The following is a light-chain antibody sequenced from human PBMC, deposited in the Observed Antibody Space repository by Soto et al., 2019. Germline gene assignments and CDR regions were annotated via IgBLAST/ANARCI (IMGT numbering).Light chain of an antibody. Sequence: QSVLTQPPSVSGAPGQSVTISCTGSSSNIGAGYAVHWYQQLPGTAPKLLIYDNDNRPSGVPDRFSGSKSGTSASLAITGLQAEDEADYYCQSYDISLSGLGVFGGGTKVTVL. V-gene: IGLV1-40*01. CDR2: DND. J-gene: IGLJ3*02. CDR1: SSNIGAGYA. CDR3: QSYDISLSGLGV.